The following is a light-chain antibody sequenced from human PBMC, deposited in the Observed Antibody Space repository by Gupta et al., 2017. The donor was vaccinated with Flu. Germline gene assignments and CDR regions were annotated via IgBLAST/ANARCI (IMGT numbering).Light chain of an antibody. V-gene: IGKV2-28*01. CDR1: QSLLHSNGHNY. Sequence: EIVVTQSPLFLTVTPGEPATISCKSSQSLLHSNGHNYLDWYLQKPGQPPQLLFYLGSNRASGVTDRFSGSGAGTDYTLKISRGEAEDGGVYYCMQELQSWTFGQGTKVEIK. J-gene: IGKJ1*01. CDR3: MQELQSWT. CDR2: LGS.